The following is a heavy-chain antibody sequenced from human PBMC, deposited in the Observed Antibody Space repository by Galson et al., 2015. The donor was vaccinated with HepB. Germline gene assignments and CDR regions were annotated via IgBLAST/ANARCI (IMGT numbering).Heavy chain of an antibody. Sequence: SLRLSCAASGFTFSSYSMNWVRQAPGKGLEWVSSISSSSSYIYYADSVKGRFTISRDNAKNSLYLQMNSLRAEDTAVYYCARVPVLRYFDWLPPDYWGQGTLVTVSS. CDR3: ARVPVLRYFDWLPPDY. CDR2: ISSSSSYI. J-gene: IGHJ4*02. V-gene: IGHV3-21*01. D-gene: IGHD3-9*01. CDR1: GFTFSSYS.